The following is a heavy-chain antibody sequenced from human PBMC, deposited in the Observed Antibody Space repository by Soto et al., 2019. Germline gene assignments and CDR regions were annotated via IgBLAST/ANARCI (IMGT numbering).Heavy chain of an antibody. CDR3: ARLNGYCISTNCHGYYGMDV. V-gene: IGHV4-28*01. CDR1: GYSISNTNW. J-gene: IGHJ6*02. CDR2: IFYTGST. Sequence: PSATLSLTCAVSGYSISNTNWWGWIRQPPGKGLEWIGYIFYTGSTYYNPSLRSRVTISVDTSKNEFSLRLSSVTAADTAVYYCARLNGYCISTNCHGYYGMDVWGQGTTVTVSS. D-gene: IGHD2-2*03.